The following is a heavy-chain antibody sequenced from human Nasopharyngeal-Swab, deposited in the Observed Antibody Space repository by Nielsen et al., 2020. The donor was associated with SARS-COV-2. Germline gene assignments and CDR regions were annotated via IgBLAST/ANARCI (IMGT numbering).Heavy chain of an antibody. V-gene: IGHV3-21*01. CDR1: GFTFSNYS. D-gene: IGHD3-10*01. CDR3: ARDGFGESPYYYYYGMDV. CDR2: ISSSTSYI. Sequence: GGSLRLSCAASGFTFSNYSMNWVRQAPGKGLEWVSSISSSTSYIYYADSVKGRFTISRDNDKNSLYLQMNSLRAEDTAVYYCARDGFGESPYYYYYGMDVWGQGTTVTVSS. J-gene: IGHJ6*02.